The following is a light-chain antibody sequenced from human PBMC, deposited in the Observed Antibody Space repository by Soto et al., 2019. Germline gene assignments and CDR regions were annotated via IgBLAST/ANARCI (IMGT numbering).Light chain of an antibody. J-gene: IGLJ2*01. CDR3: QTWGSGIVV. Sequence: QPVLTQSPSASASLGASVKLTCTLSSGHSNYAIAWHQQQSEKGPRYLMNLNSDGSHSKGDGIPDRFSGSSSGAERYLTISSLQSEDEADYYCQTWGSGIVVFRGGTQLTVL. V-gene: IGLV4-69*01. CDR1: SGHSNYA. CDR2: LNSDGSH.